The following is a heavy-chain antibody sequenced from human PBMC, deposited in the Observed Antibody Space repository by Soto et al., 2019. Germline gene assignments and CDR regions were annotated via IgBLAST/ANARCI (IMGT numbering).Heavy chain of an antibody. D-gene: IGHD6-6*01. CDR1: GGSISSGGYY. CDR2: NYYSGIT. Sequence: QVQLQESGPGLVKPSQTLSLTCTVSGGSISSGGYYWTWIRQHPGKGLEWIGYNYYSGITYYNPSLKSRVTISLDTSKSPFTLTLSSVTAAEPAVYYCASGSSIAGLYSGRDVWGQGTTVNVSS. J-gene: IGHJ6*02. V-gene: IGHV4-31*03. CDR3: ASGSSIAGLYSGRDV.